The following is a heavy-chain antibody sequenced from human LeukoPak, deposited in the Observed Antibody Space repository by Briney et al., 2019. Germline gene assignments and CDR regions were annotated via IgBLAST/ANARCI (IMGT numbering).Heavy chain of an antibody. CDR1: GFTFSSYA. J-gene: IGHJ4*02. V-gene: IGHV3-23*01. CDR2: ISGSGGST. CDR3: TTDPRPYYYDSSGYYLFDY. Sequence: GGSLRLSCAASGFTFSSYAMSWVRQAPGKGLEWVSAISGSGGSTYYADSVKGRFTISRDNSKNTLYLQMNSLKTEDTAVYYCTTDPRPYYYDSSGYYLFDYWGQGTLVTVSS. D-gene: IGHD3-22*01.